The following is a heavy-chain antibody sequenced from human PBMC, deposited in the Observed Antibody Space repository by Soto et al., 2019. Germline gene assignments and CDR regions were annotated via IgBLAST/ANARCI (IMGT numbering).Heavy chain of an antibody. CDR3: ARDGLSRYNWNPTLDY. CDR2: ISYDGSNK. J-gene: IGHJ4*01. D-gene: IGHD1-20*01. CDR1: GFTFSSYA. V-gene: IGHV3-30-3*01. Sequence: QVQLVESGGGVVQPGRSLRLSCAASGFTFSSYAMHWVRQAPGKGLEWVAVISYDGSNKYYADSVKGRFTISRDNSKNTLYLQMNSLRAEDTAVYYCARDGLSRYNWNPTLDYWGHGTLVTVSS.